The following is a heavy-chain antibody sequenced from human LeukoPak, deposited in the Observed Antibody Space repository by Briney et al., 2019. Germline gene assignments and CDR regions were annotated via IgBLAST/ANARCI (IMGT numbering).Heavy chain of an antibody. CDR3: ARTIYYYESTSYFSDAFDV. J-gene: IGHJ3*01. V-gene: IGHV3-21*01. CDR2: ISPTSAYI. D-gene: IGHD3-22*01. CDR1: GFTLSRHC. Sequence: KPGGSLTLSCAATGFTLSRHCMNWVRQAPGKGLDWVSSISPTSAYIYYQYSVKGRFTISRDDAKNSLYLEMDSLRAEDTAVYYCARTIYYYESTSYFSDAFDVWGQGTMVTVSS.